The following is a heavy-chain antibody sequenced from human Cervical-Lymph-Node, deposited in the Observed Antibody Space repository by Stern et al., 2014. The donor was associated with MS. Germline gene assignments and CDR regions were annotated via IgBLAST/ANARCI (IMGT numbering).Heavy chain of an antibody. V-gene: IGHV3-53*01. Sequence: EVQLEESGGGLIQPGGSLRLSCAAPGFTVSNNYMSWVRQAPGKGLEWVSLIYTDDSTYYAGSVKGRFTISRDSSNNKLFLQMNSLRAEDTAVYYCARAIFGVNTAAMAPDAFDTWGQGTMVTVSS. CDR2: IYTDDST. J-gene: IGHJ3*02. CDR1: GFTVSNNY. CDR3: ARAIFGVNTAAMAPDAFDT. D-gene: IGHD3-3*01.